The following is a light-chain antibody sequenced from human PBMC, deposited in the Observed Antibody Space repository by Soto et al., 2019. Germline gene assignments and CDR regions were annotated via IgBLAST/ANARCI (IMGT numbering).Light chain of an antibody. V-gene: IGKV3-15*01. CDR1: QSVSSN. CDR3: QQHNQWPIT. CDR2: GAS. J-gene: IGKJ5*01. Sequence: EIVMTQSPATLSVSPGERATLSCRASQSVSSNLAWYQQKPGQAPRLLIYGASTRATGIPARFSGSGPGTEFTLTISSLQSEDFAVYYCQQHNQWPITFGQGTRLEIK.